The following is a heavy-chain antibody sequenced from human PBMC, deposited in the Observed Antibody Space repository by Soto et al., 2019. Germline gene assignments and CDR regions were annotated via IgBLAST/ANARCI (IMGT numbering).Heavy chain of an antibody. Sequence: QVQLVESGGGLVKPGGSLRLSCAASGFTFSDYYMSWIRQAPGKGLEGVSYISSSGSTIYYADSVKGRFTISKDNEKNSLYLQMNSLRAEDTAVYYCARFRGDMAARRSLWFDPWGQGTLVTVSS. CDR1: GFTFSDYY. V-gene: IGHV3-11*01. CDR3: ARFRGDMAARRSLWFDP. CDR2: ISSSGSTI. D-gene: IGHD6-6*01. J-gene: IGHJ5*02.